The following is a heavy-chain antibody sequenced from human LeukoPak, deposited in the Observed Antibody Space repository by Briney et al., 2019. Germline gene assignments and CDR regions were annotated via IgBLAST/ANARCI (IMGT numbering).Heavy chain of an antibody. D-gene: IGHD4-23*01. CDR1: GGSFSGYY. J-gene: IGHJ6*03. CDR2: INHSGST. CDR3: ARGTVPLRWQNYYYYMDV. Sequence: PSETLSLTCAVYGGSFSGYYWSWIRQPPGEGLEWIGEINHSGSTNYNPSLKSRVTISVDTSKNQFSLKLSSVTAADTAVYYCARGTVPLRWQNYYYYMDVWGKGTTVTVSS. V-gene: IGHV4-34*01.